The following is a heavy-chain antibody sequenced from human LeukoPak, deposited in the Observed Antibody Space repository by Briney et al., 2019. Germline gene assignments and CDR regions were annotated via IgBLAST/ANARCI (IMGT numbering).Heavy chain of an antibody. CDR1: GFTFDDYA. CDR3: AKDYGMDV. CDR2: ISWNSGSI. V-gene: IGHV3-9*01. J-gene: IGHJ6*02. Sequence: GGSLRLSSAASGFTFDDYAMHWVRQAPGKGLEWVSGISWNSGSIGYADSVKGRFTISRDNAKNSLYLQMNSLRAEDTALYYCAKDYGMDVWGQGTTVTVSS.